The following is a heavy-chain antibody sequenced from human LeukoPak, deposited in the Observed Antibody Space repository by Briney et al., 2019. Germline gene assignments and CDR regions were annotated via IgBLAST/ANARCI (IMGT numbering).Heavy chain of an antibody. CDR3: AKDHSGGYYYDAFDI. CDR1: GFTLSSYA. V-gene: IGHV3-23*01. D-gene: IGHD3-22*01. Sequence: GGSVRLSCAASGFTLSSYAMSWVRQAPGKGLEWVSAISGSGGSTYYADSVKGRLTISRDNSKNTLYLQMNSLRAEDTAVYYCAKDHSGGYYYDAFDIWGQGTMVTVSS. CDR2: ISGSGGST. J-gene: IGHJ3*02.